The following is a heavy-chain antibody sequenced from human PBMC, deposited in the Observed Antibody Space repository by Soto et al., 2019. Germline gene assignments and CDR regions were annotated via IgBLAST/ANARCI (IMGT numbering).Heavy chain of an antibody. CDR1: GFTVSSYG. Sequence: PGGSLRLSCAASGFTVSSYGMHWVRQAPGKGLEWVAVIWYDGSSKYYADSVKGGFTISRDNSKNTRDRQMNSRRAEETALFHCAISTKAVFDAFDIWGQGTLVTVSS. CDR2: IWYDGSSK. V-gene: IGHV3-33*01. D-gene: IGHD2-15*01. J-gene: IGHJ3*02. CDR3: AISTKAVFDAFDI.